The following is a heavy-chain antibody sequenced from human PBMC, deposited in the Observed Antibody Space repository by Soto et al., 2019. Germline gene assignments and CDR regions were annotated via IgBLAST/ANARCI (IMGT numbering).Heavy chain of an antibody. CDR3: ARGGGGQYFDY. V-gene: IGHV4-31*03. D-gene: IGHD3-10*01. Sequence: SETLSLTCTVSGGSISSGGYYWNWIRQHPGKGLEWIGYIYYSGSTYYNPSLKSRVTISVDTSKNQFSLKLSSVTAADTAVYYCARGGGGQYFDYWGQGTLVTVSS. CDR2: IYYSGST. CDR1: GGSISSGGYY. J-gene: IGHJ4*02.